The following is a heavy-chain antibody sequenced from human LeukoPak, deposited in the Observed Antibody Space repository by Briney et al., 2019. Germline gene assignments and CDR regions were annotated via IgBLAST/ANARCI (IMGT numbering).Heavy chain of an antibody. D-gene: IGHD3-3*01. CDR3: ARDHIGSIFGVVTPWSLDY. Sequence: PGGSLRLSCAASGFTFNIYGMHWVRQAPGKGLEWGTFIGSDGNNKYYADSVKGRFTISRDNPKNTLYLQMNSLRAEDTAVYYCARDHIGSIFGVVTPWSLDYWGQGTLVTVSS. V-gene: IGHV3-30*02. J-gene: IGHJ4*02. CDR2: IGSDGNNK. CDR1: GFTFNIYG.